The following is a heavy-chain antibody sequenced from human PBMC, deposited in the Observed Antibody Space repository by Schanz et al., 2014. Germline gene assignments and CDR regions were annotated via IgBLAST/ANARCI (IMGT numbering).Heavy chain of an antibody. CDR2: ISANDYDT. V-gene: IGHV3-23*04. CDR3: ARCEDY. CDR1: GFAFSSFA. Sequence: EVFLVESGGGLVQPGGSLRLSCAASGFAFSSFALSWVRQSPGKGLEWVSAISANDYDTYYAPSVKGRFTVSRDNSKNTVYLQMNSLRDEDTALYYCARCEDYWGQGTLVTVSS. J-gene: IGHJ4*02.